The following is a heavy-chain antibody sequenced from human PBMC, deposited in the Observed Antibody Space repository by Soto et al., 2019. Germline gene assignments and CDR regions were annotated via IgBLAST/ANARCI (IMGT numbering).Heavy chain of an antibody. V-gene: IGHV1-3*01. Sequence: ASVKVSCKASGYTFTSYAIHWVRQAPGQRLEWMGWINAGNGNTKYSQKFQGRVTITRDTSASTAYMELSSLRSEDTAVYYCARHLMGSASPFDAFDIWGQGTMVTV. J-gene: IGHJ3*02. D-gene: IGHD2-8*01. CDR1: GYTFTSYA. CDR2: INAGNGNT. CDR3: ARHLMGSASPFDAFDI.